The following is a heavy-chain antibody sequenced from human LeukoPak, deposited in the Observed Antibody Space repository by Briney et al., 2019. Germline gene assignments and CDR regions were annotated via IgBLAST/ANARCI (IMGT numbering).Heavy chain of an antibody. Sequence: PGGSLRLSCAASGFTFSSYWMSWVRQAPGKGLEWVANIKQDGSEKYYVDSVKGRFTISRDNAKNSLYLQMNSLRAEDTAVYYCARVCSRYSPLIGYLDYWGQGTLVTVSS. CDR2: IKQDGSEK. CDR1: GFTFSSYW. D-gene: IGHD2-21*01. V-gene: IGHV3-7*01. CDR3: ARVCSRYSPLIGYLDY. J-gene: IGHJ4*02.